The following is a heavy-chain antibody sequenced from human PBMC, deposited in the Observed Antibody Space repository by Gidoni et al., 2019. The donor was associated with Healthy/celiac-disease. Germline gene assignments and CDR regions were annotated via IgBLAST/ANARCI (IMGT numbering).Heavy chain of an antibody. CDR3: AKGNYYGSGSYYNTAHYYYMDV. CDR2: ISGSGGST. V-gene: IGHV3-23*01. Sequence: EVQLLESGGGLVQPGGSLILSCAASGFTFSSYAMSWFRQAPGKGLELVSAISGSGGSTYYADSVKGRFTISRDNSKNTLYLQMNSLRAEDTAVDYCAKGNYYGSGSYYNTAHYYYMDVWGKGTTVTVSS. J-gene: IGHJ6*03. CDR1: GFTFSSYA. D-gene: IGHD3-10*01.